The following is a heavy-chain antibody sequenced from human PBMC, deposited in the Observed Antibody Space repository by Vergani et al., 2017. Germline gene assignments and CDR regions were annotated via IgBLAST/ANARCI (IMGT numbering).Heavy chain of an antibody. V-gene: IGHV4-59*01. Sequence: QVQLQESGPGLVKPSQTLSLTCTVSGGSISSYYWSWIRQPPGKGLEWIGYIYYSGSTNYNPSLKSRVTISVDTSKNQFSLKMSSVTAADTAVYYCARDRPRFGVVTGDAFDIWGQGTMVTVSS. D-gene: IGHD3-3*01. CDR3: ARDRPRFGVVTGDAFDI. CDR2: IYYSGST. CDR1: GGSISSYY. J-gene: IGHJ3*02.